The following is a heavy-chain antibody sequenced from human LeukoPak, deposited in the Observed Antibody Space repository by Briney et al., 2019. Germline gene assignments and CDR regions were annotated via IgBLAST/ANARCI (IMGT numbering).Heavy chain of an antibody. Sequence: PSETLSLTCTVSGDSISSYYWSWIRQPPGKGLEWIGFIYYSGSTNYNPSLKSRATISMDTSKNQFSLKLSSVTAADTAVYYCARGKIWSPVYLSHWGQGTLVTVSS. CDR2: IYYSGST. V-gene: IGHV4-59*01. CDR1: GDSISSYY. CDR3: ARGKIWSPVYLSH. J-gene: IGHJ4*02. D-gene: IGHD3-10*01.